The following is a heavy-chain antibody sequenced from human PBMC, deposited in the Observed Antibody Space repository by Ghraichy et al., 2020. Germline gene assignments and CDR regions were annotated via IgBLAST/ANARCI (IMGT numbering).Heavy chain of an antibody. CDR1: GFTFSTYA. Sequence: GGSLRLSCAASGFTFSTYAMSWVRQAPGKGLEWVSGISGSGDNTHYADSVKGRFTISRDNSKNTLYLQMDSLRAEDTAMYYCAKDASGTYYSRPDNWGQGTLVTVSS. J-gene: IGHJ4*02. CDR2: ISGSGDNT. D-gene: IGHD1-26*01. CDR3: AKDASGTYYSRPDN. V-gene: IGHV3-23*01.